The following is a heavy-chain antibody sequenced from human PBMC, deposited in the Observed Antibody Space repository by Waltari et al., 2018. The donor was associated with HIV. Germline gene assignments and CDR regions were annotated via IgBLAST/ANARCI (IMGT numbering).Heavy chain of an antibody. J-gene: IGHJ6*02. D-gene: IGHD2-21*02. CDR1: GGTFSIA. CDR2: IIPMYGTP. V-gene: IGHV1-69*01. Sequence: QVQLVQSGVEVKKPGSSVKVSCKDSGGTFSIAIRGVREAPGQGLEWMGLIIPMYGTPTYAQKFQGRVTITADENTRTAYMELRGLRSEDTAVYYCARLGGESGDHKNYYYYGMDVWGQGATVTVS. CDR3: ARLGGESGDHKNYYYYGMDV.